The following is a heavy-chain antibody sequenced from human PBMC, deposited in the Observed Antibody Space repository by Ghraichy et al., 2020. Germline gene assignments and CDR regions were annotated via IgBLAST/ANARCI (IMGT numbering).Heavy chain of an antibody. CDR2: IYYSGST. CDR3: ARILGGHLPGRGVFRGVSRGLDY. D-gene: IGHD3-10*01. J-gene: IGHJ4*02. CDR1: GGSISSGGYY. V-gene: IGHV4-31*03. Sequence: SETLSLTCTVSGGSISSGGYYWSWIRQHPGKGLEWIGYIYYSGSTYYNPSLKSRVTISVDTSKNQFSLKLSSVTAADTAVYYCARILGGHLPGRGVFRGVSRGLDYWGQGTLVTVSS.